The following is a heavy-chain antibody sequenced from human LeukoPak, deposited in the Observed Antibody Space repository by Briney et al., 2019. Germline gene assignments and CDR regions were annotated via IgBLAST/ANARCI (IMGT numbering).Heavy chain of an antibody. CDR1: GFTFSSYG. J-gene: IGHJ4*02. CDR2: ISYDGSNK. Sequence: GGSLRLSCAASGFTFSSYGMHWVRQAPGKGLEWVAVISYDGSNKYYADSVKGRFTISRDNSKNTLYLQMNSLRAEDTAVYYCARGGWELSYWGQGTLVTVSS. CDR3: ARGGWELSY. D-gene: IGHD1-26*01. V-gene: IGHV3-30*03.